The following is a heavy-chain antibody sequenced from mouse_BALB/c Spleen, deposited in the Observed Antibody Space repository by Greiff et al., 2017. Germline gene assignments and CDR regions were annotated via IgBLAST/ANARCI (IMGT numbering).Heavy chain of an antibody. CDR1: GFTFNDTY. V-gene: IGHV14-3*02. J-gene: IGHJ3*01. CDR2: IDPANGNT. CDR3: AREERGWFAY. Sequence: DVQLLESGAELVKPGASVKFSCTASGFTFNDTYMHWVKQTPEQGLEWIGRIDPANGNTNYDPKFQGKATITADTSSNTAYLQLSSLTSEDTAVYYCAREERGWFAYWGQGTLVTVSA.